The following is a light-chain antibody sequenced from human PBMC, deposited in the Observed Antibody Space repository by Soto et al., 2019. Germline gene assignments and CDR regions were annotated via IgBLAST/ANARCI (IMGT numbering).Light chain of an antibody. CDR2: GNT. CDR3: QSHDTILSGYV. CDR1: SSNIGAGYD. Sequence: QSVLTQPPSVSGAPGQRVTISCTGSSSNIGAGYDVHWYQQLPGTAPKLLIYGNTNRPSGVPDRFSGSKSGTSASLAITGLQAEDEADYYCQSHDTILSGYVFGTGTQLTVL. V-gene: IGLV1-40*01. J-gene: IGLJ1*01.